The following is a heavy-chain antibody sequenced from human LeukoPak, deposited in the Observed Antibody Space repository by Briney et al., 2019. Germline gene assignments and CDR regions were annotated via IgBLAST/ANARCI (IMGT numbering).Heavy chain of an antibody. J-gene: IGHJ4*02. CDR2: IYHSGST. D-gene: IGHD4-17*01. CDR3: ARGNHRHSTVTTFDY. Sequence: SQTLSLTCAVSGGSLSSGGYSWRWLRQPPGRGLEWIGYIYHSGSTYYNPSLKSRVTISVDRSKNQFSLKLSSVTAADTAVYYCARGNHRHSTVTTFDYWGQGTLVTVSS. CDR1: GGSLSSGGYS. V-gene: IGHV4-30-2*01.